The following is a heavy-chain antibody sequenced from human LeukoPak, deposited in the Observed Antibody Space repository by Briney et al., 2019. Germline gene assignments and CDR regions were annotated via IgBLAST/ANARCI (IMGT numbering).Heavy chain of an antibody. Sequence: VKVSCTASGYSLRESSINRVRQAPGNGLGWMGGFGPEDDEAIYAQSLQGRVTMIEDTSTDTAYMELSGLTSDGAAVYYCATDVTGTAPYDFWGQGTLVTVS. J-gene: IGHJ4*02. CDR2: FGPEDDEA. V-gene: IGHV1-24*01. CDR1: GYSLRESS. D-gene: IGHD1-1*01. CDR3: ATDVTGTAPYDF.